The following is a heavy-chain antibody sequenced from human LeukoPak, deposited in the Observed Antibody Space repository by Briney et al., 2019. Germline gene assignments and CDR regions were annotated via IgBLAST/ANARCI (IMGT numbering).Heavy chain of an antibody. Sequence: SETLSLTCTVSGGSISSYYWSWIRQPAGKGLEWIGRIYTSGSTNYNPSLKSRVTMSVDTSKNQFSLKLSSVTAADTAVYYCARGLDCSSTSCYRDLDYWGQGTLVTVSS. CDR1: GGSISSYY. CDR3: ARGLDCSSTSCYRDLDY. D-gene: IGHD2-2*01. J-gene: IGHJ4*02. CDR2: IYTSGST. V-gene: IGHV4-4*07.